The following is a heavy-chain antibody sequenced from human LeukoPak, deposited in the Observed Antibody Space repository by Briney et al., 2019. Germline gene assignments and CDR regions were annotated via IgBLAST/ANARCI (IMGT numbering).Heavy chain of an antibody. D-gene: IGHD6-13*01. CDR3: ARMAAAGDAFDI. CDR1: GYTFTGYY. J-gene: IGHJ3*02. Sequence: GASVKVSCKASGYTFTGYYIHWVRQAPGQGLEWMGWVNPNSGGTNYAQKLQGRVTMTTGTSTSTAYMELRSLRSDDTAVYYCARMAAAGDAFDIWGQGTMVTVSS. CDR2: VNPNSGGT. V-gene: IGHV1-2*02.